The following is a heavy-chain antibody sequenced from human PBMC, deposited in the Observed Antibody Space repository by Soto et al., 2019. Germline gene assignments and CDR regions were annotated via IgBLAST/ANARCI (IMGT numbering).Heavy chain of an antibody. CDR3: TRHDSNYDFWSGSPPRYGMDV. CDR1: GFTFSTYG. V-gene: IGHV3-33*01. D-gene: IGHD3-3*01. Sequence: PGGSLRLSCAASGFTFSTYGMHWVLQAPCKGLEWVAVIWYDGTNKFYADSVKGRFTISRDNSKNTLYLQMNSLRAEDTAVYYCTRHDSNYDFWSGSPPRYGMDVWGQGTTVTVFS. CDR2: IWYDGTNK. J-gene: IGHJ6*02.